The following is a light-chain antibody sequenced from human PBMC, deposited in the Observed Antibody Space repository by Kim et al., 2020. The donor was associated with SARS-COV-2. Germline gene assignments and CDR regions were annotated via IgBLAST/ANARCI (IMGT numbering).Light chain of an antibody. CDR1: QSVTNSY. CDR2: AAS. Sequence: EIVLTQSPGTLSSSPGDRATLSCRASQSVTNSYLAWYQQKPGQPPSLLIFAASIRAANIPDRFSGSGSGTDFTLTINRLEPEDFAEYYCQQYGSSPQTFGQGTKVDIK. CDR3: QQYGSSPQT. V-gene: IGKV3-20*01. J-gene: IGKJ1*01.